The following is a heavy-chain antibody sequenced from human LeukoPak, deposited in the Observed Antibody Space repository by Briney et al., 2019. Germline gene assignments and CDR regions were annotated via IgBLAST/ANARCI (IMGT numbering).Heavy chain of an antibody. CDR3: AKDVSAMTTVTTGTDY. J-gene: IGHJ4*02. V-gene: IGHV3-23*01. CDR2: ISGSGGST. CDR1: EFTFGDYA. D-gene: IGHD4-17*01. Sequence: GGSLRLSCTASEFTFGDYAMSWVRQAPGKGLEWVSAISGSGGSTYYADSVKGRFTISRDNSKNTLYLQMNSLRAEDTAVYYCAKDVSAMTTVTTGTDYWGQGTLVTVSS.